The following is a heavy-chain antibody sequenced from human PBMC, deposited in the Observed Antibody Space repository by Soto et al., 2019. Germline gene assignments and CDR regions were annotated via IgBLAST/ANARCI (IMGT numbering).Heavy chain of an antibody. CDR3: ARDQRERLEPDY. Sequence: QVQLVESGGGVVQPGRSLRLSCAASGFTFSSYAMHWVRQAPGKGLEWVAVISYDGSNKYYADSVKGRFTISRDNSKNTLYLQMNSLRAEDTAVYYCARDQRERLEPDYWGQGTLVTVSS. V-gene: IGHV3-30-3*01. J-gene: IGHJ4*02. CDR1: GFTFSSYA. D-gene: IGHD3-3*01. CDR2: ISYDGSNK.